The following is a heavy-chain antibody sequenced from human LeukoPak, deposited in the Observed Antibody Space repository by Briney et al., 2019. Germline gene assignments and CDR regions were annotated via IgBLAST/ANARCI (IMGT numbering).Heavy chain of an antibody. CDR3: ARDKVLRYFDWARYGMDV. D-gene: IGHD3-9*01. CDR1: VGSFSGYY. J-gene: IGHJ6*02. CDR2: INHSGST. V-gene: IGHV4-34*01. Sequence: SETLSLTCAVYVGSFSGYYWSWIRQPPGKGLEWIGEINHSGSTNYNPSLKSRVTISVDTSKNQFSLKLSSVTAADTAVYYCARDKVLRYFDWARYGMDVWGQGTTVTVSS.